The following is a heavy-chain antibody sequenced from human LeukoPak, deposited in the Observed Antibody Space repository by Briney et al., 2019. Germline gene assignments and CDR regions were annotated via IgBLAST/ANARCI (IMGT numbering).Heavy chain of an antibody. D-gene: IGHD6-13*01. V-gene: IGHV4-39*01. Sequence: SETLSLTCSVSGGSTSSSTYYWGWIRQPPGKGLEWIGNIYNSGSTYYNPSLKSRVTISVDTSKNQFSLKLSSVTAADTAVYYCARQAYSSNLGWLDPWGQGTLVTVSS. CDR2: IYNSGST. J-gene: IGHJ5*02. CDR3: ARQAYSSNLGWLDP. CDR1: GGSTSSSTYY.